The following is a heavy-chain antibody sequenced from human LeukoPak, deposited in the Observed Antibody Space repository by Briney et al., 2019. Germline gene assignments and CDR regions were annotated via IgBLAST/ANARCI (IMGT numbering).Heavy chain of an antibody. Sequence: SQTLSLTCSMSGGSISSNNYYWNWIRQPAGKGLEWIGRIYTGGSANYNPALKSRVTISVDTSKNEFSLKLRSVTAADTAVYYCARGGSYGSGSFYLYYFDYWGQGTLATVSS. D-gene: IGHD3-10*01. V-gene: IGHV4-61*02. CDR2: IYTGGSA. CDR3: ARGGSYGSGSFYLYYFDY. CDR1: GGSISSNNYY. J-gene: IGHJ4*02.